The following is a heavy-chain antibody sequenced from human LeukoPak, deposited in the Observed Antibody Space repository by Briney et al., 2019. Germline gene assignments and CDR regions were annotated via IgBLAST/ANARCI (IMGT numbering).Heavy chain of an antibody. CDR3: ARGIAVGN. Sequence: GGSLRLSCAASGFTFSSYAMHWVRQAPGKGLEYVSAISSNGGSTYYANPVKGRFTISRDNSKNTLYLQMGSLRAEDMAVYYCARGIAVGNWGQGTLVTVSS. CDR2: ISSNGGST. CDR1: GFTFSSYA. D-gene: IGHD6-19*01. J-gene: IGHJ4*02. V-gene: IGHV3-64*01.